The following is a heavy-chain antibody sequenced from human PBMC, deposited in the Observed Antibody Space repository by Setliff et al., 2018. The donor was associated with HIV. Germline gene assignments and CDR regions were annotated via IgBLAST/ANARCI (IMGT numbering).Heavy chain of an antibody. CDR2: IRYDGSNK. Sequence: PGGSLRLSCAASGFTFSSHAMSWVRQAPGKGLEWVAFIRYDGSNKYYADSVKGRFTISRDNSKNTLFLRMNSLRADDTAVYYCATARPRHLVSTNPPYYFDYWGQGTLVTVSS. CDR1: GFTFSSHA. V-gene: IGHV3-30*02. CDR3: ATARPRHLVSTNPPYYFDY. J-gene: IGHJ4*02. D-gene: IGHD2-8*02.